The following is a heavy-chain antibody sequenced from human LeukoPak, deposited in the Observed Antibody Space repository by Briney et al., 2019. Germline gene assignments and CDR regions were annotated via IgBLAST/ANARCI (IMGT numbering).Heavy chain of an antibody. J-gene: IGHJ5*02. D-gene: IGHD6-13*01. V-gene: IGHV7-4-1*02. CDR2: INTNTGNP. Sequence: GASVKVSCKASGYTFTSYAMNWVRQAPGQGLEWMGWINTNTGNPTYAQGFTGRFVFSLDTSVSTAYLQISSLKAEDTAVYYCARDVAAGTTYSNWFDPWGQGTLVTVSS. CDR3: ARDVAAGTTYSNWFDP. CDR1: GYTFTSYA.